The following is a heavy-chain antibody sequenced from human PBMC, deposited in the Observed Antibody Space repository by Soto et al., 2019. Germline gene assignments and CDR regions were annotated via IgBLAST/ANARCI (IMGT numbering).Heavy chain of an antibody. D-gene: IGHD2-21*01. Sequence: ASVKVSCKVSGYTLTVVSRHWGRHAPGKGLEWMGGINPEDGETNYAQKFQGRVTITADESTNTVYTELRSLRSDDTAVYYCARGGDGYNFGAVYWGQGTPVTV. V-gene: IGHV1-24*01. J-gene: IGHJ4*02. CDR3: ARGGDGYNFGAVY. CDR2: INPEDGET. CDR1: GYTLTVVS.